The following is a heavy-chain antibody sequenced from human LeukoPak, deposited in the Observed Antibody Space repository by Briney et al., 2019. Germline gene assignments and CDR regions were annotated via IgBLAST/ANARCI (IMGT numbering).Heavy chain of an antibody. Sequence: ASVKVSCKASGYTFTSYYMHWVRQAPGQGPEWMGIINPSGGSTSYAQKFQGRVTMTRDMSTSTVYMELSSLRSEDTAVYYCARDHSNLQWLGGFLGFDYWGQGTLVTVSS. CDR3: ARDHSNLQWLGGFLGFDY. D-gene: IGHD3-22*01. CDR1: GYTFTSYY. V-gene: IGHV1-46*01. CDR2: INPSGGST. J-gene: IGHJ4*02.